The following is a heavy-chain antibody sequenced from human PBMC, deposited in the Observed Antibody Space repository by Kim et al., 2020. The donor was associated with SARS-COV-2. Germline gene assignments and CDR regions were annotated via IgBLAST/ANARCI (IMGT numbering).Heavy chain of an antibody. CDR1: GFSFSSYP. J-gene: IGHJ4*01. Sequence: GGSLRLSCTASGFSFSSYPIHWVRQAPGKGLEWVAVIANDGRDKNWADSVRGRFTISRDNSKNTLYVQINSLRADDTAVYYCVRDRQITSASYSFDYWG. D-gene: IGHD6-13*01. CDR2: IANDGRDK. V-gene: IGHV3-30*04. CDR3: VRDRQITSASYSFDY.